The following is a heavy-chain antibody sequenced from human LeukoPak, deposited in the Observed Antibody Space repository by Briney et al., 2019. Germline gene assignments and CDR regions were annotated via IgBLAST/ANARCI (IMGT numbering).Heavy chain of an antibody. CDR1: GGTFSSYA. D-gene: IGHD1-26*01. CDR2: IIPIFGTA. J-gene: IGHJ6*04. V-gene: IGHV1-69*13. Sequence: ASVKVSCKASGGTFSSYAIGWVRQAPGQGVEWMGGIIPIFGTANYAQKFQGRVTITADGSTSTAYMELSSLRSEDRAVYYCARARSGHYYYYYVMDVWGKGTTVTVSS. CDR3: ARARSGHYYYYYVMDV.